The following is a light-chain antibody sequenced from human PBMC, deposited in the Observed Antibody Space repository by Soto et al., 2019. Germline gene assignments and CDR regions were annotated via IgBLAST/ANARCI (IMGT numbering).Light chain of an antibody. CDR3: QQSDALSFA. CDR2: AAS. V-gene: IGKV1-39*01. Sequence: DIQMTQSPSTLSASVGDRITISCRTSQSISRYLNWYQQKPGKAPKLLIHAASNLQRGVPSRFSGRGSGTDFALTISSLQPEDFATYYCQQSDALSFAFGPGTTVDIK. CDR1: QSISRY. J-gene: IGKJ3*01.